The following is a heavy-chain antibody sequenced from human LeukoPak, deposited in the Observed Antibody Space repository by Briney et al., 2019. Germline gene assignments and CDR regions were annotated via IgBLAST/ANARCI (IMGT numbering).Heavy chain of an antibody. CDR3: ARGAAEEIAATIWDYYDYVWGSYRRPY. CDR1: GYTFTGYH. Sequence: ASVKVSCKASGYTFTGYHMHWVRQAPGQGLEWMGWINPNSGGTNYAQKFQGRVTMTRDTSISTAYMELSRLRSDDTAVYYCARGAAEEIAATIWDYYDYVWGSYRRPYWGQGTLVTVSS. CDR2: INPNSGGT. D-gene: IGHD3-16*02. V-gene: IGHV1-2*02. J-gene: IGHJ4*02.